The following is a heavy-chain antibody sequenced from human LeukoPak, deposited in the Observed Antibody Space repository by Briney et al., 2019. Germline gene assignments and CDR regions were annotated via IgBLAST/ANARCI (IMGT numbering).Heavy chain of an antibody. J-gene: IGHJ4*02. CDR2: IYYSGST. Sequence: SETLSLTCTVSGGAISSYYWSGIWQPPGKGLEWIGYIYYSGSTNYNPSLKSRVTISVDTSKNQFSLKLSSVTAADTAVYYCARGSSGSYWAYFDYWGQGTLVTVSS. D-gene: IGHD1-26*01. V-gene: IGHV4-59*01. CDR1: GGAISSYY. CDR3: ARGSSGSYWAYFDY.